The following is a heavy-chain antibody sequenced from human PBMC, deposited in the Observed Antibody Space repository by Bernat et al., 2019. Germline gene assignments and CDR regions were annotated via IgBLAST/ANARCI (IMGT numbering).Heavy chain of an antibody. V-gene: IGHV3-7*03. CDR1: GFRFSKYW. Sequence: EVQLVESGGGLVQPGGSLRLSCAASGFRFSKYWMSWVRQAPGKGLEWVANIKEDGSEKYYVDSVKCRFTISRDNAKNSLYLQVNSLRDEDTAVYYCARELVVGVAEYFQDWGQGILVTVSS. D-gene: IGHD2-15*01. CDR2: IKEDGSEK. CDR3: ARELVVGVAEYFQD. J-gene: IGHJ1*01.